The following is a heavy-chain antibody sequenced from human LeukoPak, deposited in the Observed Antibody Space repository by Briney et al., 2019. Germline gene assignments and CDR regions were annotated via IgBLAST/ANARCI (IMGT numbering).Heavy chain of an antibody. D-gene: IGHD3-22*01. V-gene: IGHV3-9*01. CDR3: AKDMTDDSSGYPTDYYYYGMDV. J-gene: IGHJ6*02. Sequence: GRPLRPSCAASGFTFDDYAMHWVRQAPGKGLEWVSGISWNSGSIGYADSVKGRFTISRDNAKNSLYLQMNSLRAEDTALYYCAKDMTDDSSGYPTDYYYYGMDVWGQGTTVTVSS. CDR2: ISWNSGSI. CDR1: GFTFDDYA.